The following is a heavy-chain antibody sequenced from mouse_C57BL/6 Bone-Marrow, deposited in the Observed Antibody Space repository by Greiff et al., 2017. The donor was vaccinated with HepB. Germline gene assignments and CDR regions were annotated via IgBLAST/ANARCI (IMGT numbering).Heavy chain of an antibody. CDR2: IDPSDSET. J-gene: IGHJ4*01. CDR3: ARKREGYAMDY. V-gene: IGHV1-52*01. Sequence: QVQLQQPGAELVRPGSSVKLSCKASGYTFTSYWMHWVKQRPIQGLEWIGNIDPSDSETHYNQKFKDKATLTVDKSSSTAYMQLSSLTSEDSAVYYCARKREGYAMDYWGQGTSVTVSS. CDR1: GYTFTSYW.